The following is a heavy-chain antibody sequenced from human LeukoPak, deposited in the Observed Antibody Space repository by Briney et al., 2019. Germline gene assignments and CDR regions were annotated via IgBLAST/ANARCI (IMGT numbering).Heavy chain of an antibody. D-gene: IGHD2-15*01. Sequence: SGPTLVNPTQTLTLTCTFSGFSLSTSGMCVSWIRQPPGKALEWLARIDWDDDKYYSTSLKTRLTISKDTSKNQVVLTMTNMDPVDTATYYCARTRIGYCSGGSCYGMDVWGQGTTVTVSS. J-gene: IGHJ6*02. CDR1: GFSLSTSGMC. V-gene: IGHV2-70*11. CDR3: ARTRIGYCSGGSCYGMDV. CDR2: IDWDDDK.